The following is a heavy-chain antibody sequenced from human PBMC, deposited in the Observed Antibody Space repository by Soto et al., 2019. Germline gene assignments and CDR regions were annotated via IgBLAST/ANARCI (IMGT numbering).Heavy chain of an antibody. CDR1: GYTFTSYG. CDR3: ARVEVVVVEVAATSLFET. D-gene: IGHD2-15*01. CDR2: ISAYNGNT. J-gene: IGHJ5*02. V-gene: IGHV1-18*01. Sequence: QVQLVQSGAEVKKPGASVKVSCKASGYTFTSYGISWVRQAPGQGLEWMGWISAYNGNTIYAQKLQGRDTMTTDTATSTDYMELRSRRSDDTTVYYCARVEVVVVEVAATSLFETWGEVTLGTVSS.